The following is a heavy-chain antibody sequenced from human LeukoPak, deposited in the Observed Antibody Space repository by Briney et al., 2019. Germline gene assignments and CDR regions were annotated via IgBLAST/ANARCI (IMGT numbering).Heavy chain of an antibody. D-gene: IGHD5-12*01. J-gene: IGHJ4*02. Sequence: KPGGSLRLSCAASGFTFSSYSMNWVRQAPGKGLEWVSSISSSSSYIYYADSVKGRFTISRDKAKNSLYLQMNSLRAEDTAVYYCARGTRLRQATTAPEAGYWGQGTLVTVSS. V-gene: IGHV3-21*01. CDR1: GFTFSSYS. CDR3: ARGTRLRQATTAPEAGY. CDR2: ISSSSSYI.